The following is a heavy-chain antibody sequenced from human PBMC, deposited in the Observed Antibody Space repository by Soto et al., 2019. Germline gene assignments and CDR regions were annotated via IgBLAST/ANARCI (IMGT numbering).Heavy chain of an antibody. CDR1: GFTCSSYG. J-gene: IGHJ2*01. V-gene: IGHV3-30*18. D-gene: IGHD3-10*01. CDR2: ISYDGSNK. CDR3: AKAYGSGSYIYWYFDL. Sequence: QVQLVESGGGVVQPGRSLRLSCAASGFTCSSYGMHWVRQAPGKGLEWVAVISYDGSNKYYADSVKGRFTISRDNSKNTLYLQMNSLRAEDTAVYYCAKAYGSGSYIYWYFDLWGRGTLVTVSS.